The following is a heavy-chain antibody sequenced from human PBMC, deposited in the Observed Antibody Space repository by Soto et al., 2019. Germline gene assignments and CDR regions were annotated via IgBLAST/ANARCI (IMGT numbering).Heavy chain of an antibody. J-gene: IGHJ4*02. CDR1: GYTLTELS. Sequence: ASVKVSCKVSGYTLTELSMHWVRQAPGKGLEWMGGFDPEDGETIYAQKFQGRVTMTEDTSTDTAYMELSSLRSEDTAVYYCATMPYDYILGSYWGQGTLVTVSS. CDR2: FDPEDGET. CDR3: ATMPYDYILGSY. V-gene: IGHV1-24*01. D-gene: IGHD3-16*01.